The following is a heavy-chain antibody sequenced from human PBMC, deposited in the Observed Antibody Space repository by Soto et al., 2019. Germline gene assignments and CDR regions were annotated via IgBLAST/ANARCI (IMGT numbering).Heavy chain of an antibody. Sequence: QVQLVESGGGVVQPGRSLRLSCAASGFTFSSYAMQWVRQAPGKGLEWVAVISYDGSNKYYADSVKGRFTIYIDNSKNTRYLQMNSLRAVDTAVYYRASPDYGSGSCPDYGGHGTLVTVSS. CDR3: ASPDYGSGSCPDY. CDR1: GFTFSSYA. D-gene: IGHD3-10*01. V-gene: IGHV3-30-3*01. CDR2: ISYDGSNK. J-gene: IGHJ4*01.